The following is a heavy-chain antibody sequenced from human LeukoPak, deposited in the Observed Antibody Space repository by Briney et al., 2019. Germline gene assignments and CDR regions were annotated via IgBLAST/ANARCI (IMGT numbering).Heavy chain of an antibody. D-gene: IGHD6-13*01. CDR2: INAGNGNT. J-gene: IGHJ6*02. V-gene: IGHV1-3*01. CDR1: GYTFTSYA. CDR3: ARDLSGTLNYGMDV. Sequence: GASVKVSCKASGYTFTSYAMHWVRQAPGQRLEWMGWINAGNGNTKYSQKFQGRVTITRDTSASTAYMELSSLRPEDTAVYYCARDLSGTLNYGMDVWGQGTTVTVSS.